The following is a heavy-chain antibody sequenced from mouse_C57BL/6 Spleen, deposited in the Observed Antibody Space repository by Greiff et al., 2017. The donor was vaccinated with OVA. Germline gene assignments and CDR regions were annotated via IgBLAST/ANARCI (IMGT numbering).Heavy chain of an antibody. D-gene: IGHD2-4*01. CDR3: AIGNYDYEG. CDR1: GYAFSSSW. CDR2: IYPGDGDT. Sequence: QVHVKQSGPELVKPGASVKISCKASGYAFSSSWMNWVKQRPGKGLEWIGRIYPGDGDTNYNGKFKGKAPLTADKSSRTAYMQLSGLTSEDSAIYYWAIGNYDYEGWGQGTTLTVSS. J-gene: IGHJ2*01. V-gene: IGHV1-82*01.